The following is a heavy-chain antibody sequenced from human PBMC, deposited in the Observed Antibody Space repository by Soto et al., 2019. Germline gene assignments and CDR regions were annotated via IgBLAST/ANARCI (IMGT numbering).Heavy chain of an antibody. Sequence: PGGSLSLSCAASGFPFSSYAMGWVRLAPGKGLEWVSVIDGGGDKTWLADSVKGRFTLSRDNSKNTLYLQMNSLRAEDTAVYYCTKGSSSNAFEVWGQGTMLTVSS. CDR2: IDGGGDKT. V-gene: IGHV3-23*01. CDR3: TKGSSSNAFEV. CDR1: GFPFSSYA. D-gene: IGHD2-2*01. J-gene: IGHJ3*01.